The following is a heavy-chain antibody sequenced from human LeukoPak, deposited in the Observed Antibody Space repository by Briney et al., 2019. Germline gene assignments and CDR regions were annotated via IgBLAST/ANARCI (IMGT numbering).Heavy chain of an antibody. V-gene: IGHV3-11*01. CDR3: ARDTPRGDAFDI. CDR2: IGNTGDTI. D-gene: IGHD3-10*01. Sequence: GGSLRLSCAASGFTFSDFYMSWIRQAPGKGLEWLSYIGNTGDTIYYADSVKGRFTISRDNAKSSLYLQMNSLRDEDTAVYYCARDTPRGDAFDIWGQGTMVTVSS. CDR1: GFTFSDFY. J-gene: IGHJ3*02.